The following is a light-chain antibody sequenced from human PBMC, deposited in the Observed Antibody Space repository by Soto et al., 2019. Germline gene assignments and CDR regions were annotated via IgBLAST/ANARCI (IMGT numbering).Light chain of an antibody. CDR2: GTT. J-gene: IGLJ1*01. CDR1: SSNIGAGYD. V-gene: IGLV1-40*01. CDR3: ATWDDSLNGYV. Sequence: QAVVTQTPSVSGAPGQRVTISCTGRSSNIGAGYDVHWYQHLPGTAPKLLIYGTTNRPSGVPDRFSGSKSGISASLAITGLQAEDEADYYCATWDDSLNGYVFGTGTKVTVL.